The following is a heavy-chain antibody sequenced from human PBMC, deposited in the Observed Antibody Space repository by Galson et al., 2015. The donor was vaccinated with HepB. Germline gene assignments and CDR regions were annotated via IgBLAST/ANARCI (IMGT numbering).Heavy chain of an antibody. CDR3: ARIRYCSSTSCYDSDY. D-gene: IGHD2-2*01. V-gene: IGHV1-18*04. Sequence: SVKVSCKASGYTFTSYGISWVRQAPGQGLEWMGWISAYNGNTNYAQKLQGRVTMTTDTSTSTAYMELRSLRSDDTAVYYCARIRYCSSTSCYDSDYWGQGTLVTVSS. CDR2: ISAYNGNT. CDR1: GYTFTSYG. J-gene: IGHJ4*02.